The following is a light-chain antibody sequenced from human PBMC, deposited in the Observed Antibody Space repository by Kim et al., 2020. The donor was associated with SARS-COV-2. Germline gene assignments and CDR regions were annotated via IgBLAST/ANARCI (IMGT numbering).Light chain of an antibody. CDR3: YSAADNNWV. V-gene: IGLV3-27*01. J-gene: IGLJ3*02. CDR1: VLAKKY. Sequence: VSPGQTARFTCSGDVLAKKYARWFKQKPGQAPVLVIYKDSERPSGIPERFSGSSSGTTVTLTISGAQVEDEADYYCYSAADNNWVFGGGPQLTVL. CDR2: KDS.